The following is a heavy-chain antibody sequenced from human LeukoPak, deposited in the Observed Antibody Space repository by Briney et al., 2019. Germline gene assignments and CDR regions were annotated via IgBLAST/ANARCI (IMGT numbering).Heavy chain of an antibody. V-gene: IGHV3-23*01. CDR1: GFIFSSYA. CDR3: AKIMLGVGVVFIHQVMWDAFDI. Sequence: PGGSLRLSCAASGFIFSSYAMSWVRQAPGKGLEWVSAISGSGGSTFYADSVKGRFAISRDNSKNTLYLQMNSLRADDTAVYYCAKIMLGVGVVFIHQVMWDAFDIWGQGTMVTISS. J-gene: IGHJ3*02. D-gene: IGHD3-3*01. CDR2: ISGSGGST.